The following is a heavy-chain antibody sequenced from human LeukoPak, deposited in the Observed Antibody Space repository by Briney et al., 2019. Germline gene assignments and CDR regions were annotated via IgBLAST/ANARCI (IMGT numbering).Heavy chain of an antibody. Sequence: GGSLRLSCAASGFTFNSYAMTWVRQAQGKGLEWVSSISGNGGSTYYTDSVKGRFTISRDNSKNTLYLQMNSLRAEDTAAYYCAKDLRVIVVTYYMDVWGKGTTVTVSS. CDR2: ISGNGGST. V-gene: IGHV3-23*01. CDR3: AKDLRVIVVTYYMDV. D-gene: IGHD2-2*01. J-gene: IGHJ6*03. CDR1: GFTFNSYA.